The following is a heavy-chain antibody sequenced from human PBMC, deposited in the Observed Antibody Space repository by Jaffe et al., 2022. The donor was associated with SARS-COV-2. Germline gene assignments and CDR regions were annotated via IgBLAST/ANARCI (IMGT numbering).Heavy chain of an antibody. V-gene: IGHV1-46*04. Sequence: QVQLVQSGAEVKKPGASVKVSCKASGYTFTSYYMHWVRQAPGQGLEWMGIINPSGGSTSYAQKLQGRVTMTRDTSTSTVYMELSSLRSEDTAVYYCARGFQLGNYYYYMDVWGKGTTVTVSS. CDR2: INPSGGST. D-gene: IGHD1-1*01. J-gene: IGHJ6*03. CDR1: GYTFTSYY. CDR3: ARGFQLGNYYYYMDV.